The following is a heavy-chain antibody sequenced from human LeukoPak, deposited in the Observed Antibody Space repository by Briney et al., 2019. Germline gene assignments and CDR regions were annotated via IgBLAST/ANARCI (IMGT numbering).Heavy chain of an antibody. J-gene: IGHJ5*02. D-gene: IGHD2-2*01. CDR3: ARKVVPAASVGVWFDP. Sequence: ASVKVSCKASGGTFSSYAISWVRQAPGQGLEWMGGIIPIFGTANYAQKFQGRVTITTDESTSTAYMELSSLRSEDTAVYYCARKVVPAASVGVWFDPWGQGTLVTVSS. CDR2: IIPIFGTA. V-gene: IGHV1-69*05. CDR1: GGTFSSYA.